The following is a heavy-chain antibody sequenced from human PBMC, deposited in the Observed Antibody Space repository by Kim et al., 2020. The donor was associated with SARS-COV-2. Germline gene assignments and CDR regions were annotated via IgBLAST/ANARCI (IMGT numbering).Heavy chain of an antibody. CDR1: GGSISSSSYY. D-gene: IGHD5-18*01. CDR2: IYYSGGT. Sequence: SETLSLTCTVSGGSISSSSYYWGWIRQPPGKGLGWFGSIYYSGGTYSNPSLKSRVTISVDTSKNQFSLKLSSVTAADTAVYYCARHPQLWLPTGGYFDYWGQGTLVTVSS. V-gene: IGHV4-39*01. CDR3: ARHPQLWLPTGGYFDY. J-gene: IGHJ4*02.